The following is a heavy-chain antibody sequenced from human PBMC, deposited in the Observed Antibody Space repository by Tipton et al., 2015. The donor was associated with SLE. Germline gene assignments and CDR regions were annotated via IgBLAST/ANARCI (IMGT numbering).Heavy chain of an antibody. Sequence: QVQLVQSGAEVKKPGSSVKVSCKASGGTFSSYTISWVRQAPGQGLEWMGRIIPILGIANYAQKFRGRVTITADKSTSTAYMELSSLRSEDTAVYYCARTLFMTTVTTGAFDIWGQGTMVTVSS. CDR1: GGTFSSYT. D-gene: IGHD4-17*01. CDR2: IIPILGIA. V-gene: IGHV1-69*09. CDR3: ARTLFMTTVTTGAFDI. J-gene: IGHJ3*02.